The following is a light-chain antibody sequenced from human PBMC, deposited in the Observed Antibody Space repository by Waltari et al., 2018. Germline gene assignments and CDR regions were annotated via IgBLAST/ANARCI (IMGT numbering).Light chain of an antibody. Sequence: DVVMTQSPLSLPVTLGQPAYISCSSSQSLVHSDGNTYLNWFQQRPGQSPRRLIYKVSRRESGVPDRFSGSVSGTDFTLKISRVEAEDVGFYYCMQGTHWPRTFGQGSKVEIK. V-gene: IGKV2-30*02. CDR2: KVS. CDR3: MQGTHWPRT. J-gene: IGKJ1*01. CDR1: QSLVHSDGNTY.